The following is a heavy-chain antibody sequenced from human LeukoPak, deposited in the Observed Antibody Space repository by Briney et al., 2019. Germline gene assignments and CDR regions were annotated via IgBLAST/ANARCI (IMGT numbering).Heavy chain of an antibody. D-gene: IGHD2-8*01. V-gene: IGHV3-48*03. J-gene: IGHJ5*02. CDR3: ARDGGPPGVNNWFDP. CDR1: GFTFSSYE. CDR2: IGTSGSTI. Sequence: PGGSLRLSCAASGFTFSSYEMNWVRQAPGKGLEWISYIGTSGSTIFYADSVKGQFTTSRDNAKNSLYLQMNSLRAEDTAIYYCARDGGPPGVNNWFDPWGQGTLVTVSS.